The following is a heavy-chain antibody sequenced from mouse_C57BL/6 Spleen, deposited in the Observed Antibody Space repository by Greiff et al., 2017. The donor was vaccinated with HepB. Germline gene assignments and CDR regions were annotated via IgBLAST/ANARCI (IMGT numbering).Heavy chain of an antibody. V-gene: IGHV1-59*01. J-gene: IGHJ2*01. D-gene: IGHD2-1*01. CDR2: IDPSDSYT. CDR1: GYTFTSYW. CDR3: AREEEYGMGFDY. Sequence: QVQLQQPGAELVRPGTSVKLSCKASGYTFTSYWMHWVKQRPGQGLEWIGVIDPSDSYTNYNQKFKGEATLTVDTSSSTAYMQLSSLTSEDSAVYYCAREEEYGMGFDYWGQGTTLTVSS.